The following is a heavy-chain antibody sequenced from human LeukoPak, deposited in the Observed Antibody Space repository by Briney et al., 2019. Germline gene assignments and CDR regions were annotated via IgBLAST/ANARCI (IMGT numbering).Heavy chain of an antibody. D-gene: IGHD3-3*01. CDR1: GFTFSSYW. CDR3: TTDGVEWVEEGKRFDY. CDR2: IKSKTDGGTT. Sequence: PGGSLRLSCAASGFTFSSYWMNWARQAPGKGLEWVGRIKSKTDGGTTDYAAPVKGRFTISRDDSKNTLYLQMNSLKTEDTAVYYCTTDGVEWVEEGKRFDYWGQGTLVTVSS. J-gene: IGHJ4*02. V-gene: IGHV3-15*07.